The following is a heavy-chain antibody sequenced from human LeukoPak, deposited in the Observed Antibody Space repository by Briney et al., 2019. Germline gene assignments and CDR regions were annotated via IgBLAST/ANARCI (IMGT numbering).Heavy chain of an antibody. CDR1: GFTFSSYW. D-gene: IGHD6-19*01. V-gene: IGHV3-7*01. CDR2: IKPDGSEK. J-gene: IGHJ5*02. Sequence: GGSLRLSCAASGFTFSSYWMSWVRQAPGKGLEWVASIKPDGSEKYYVDSVKGRFTISRDNAKNSLYLQMNSLRAEDTAVFYCARDRGGSGWYEFGSWGQGTLVTVSS. CDR3: ARDRGGSGWYEFGS.